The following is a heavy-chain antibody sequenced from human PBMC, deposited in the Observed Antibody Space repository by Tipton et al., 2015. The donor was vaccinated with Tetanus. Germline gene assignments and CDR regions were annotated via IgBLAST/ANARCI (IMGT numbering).Heavy chain of an antibody. V-gene: IGHV4-59*01. J-gene: IGHJ4*02. Sequence: GLVKPSETLSLTCAISGGSISGFYWAWIRQPPGKGLEWIGHMYYSGSANYNPSLKSRLTISMDTSNDQLSLRLTSVTAADTAIYYCARFSYDSGGFYSYFDHWGRGTLVTVSS. CDR2: MYYSGSA. CDR1: GGSISGFY. D-gene: IGHD3-22*01. CDR3: ARFSYDSGGFYSYFDH.